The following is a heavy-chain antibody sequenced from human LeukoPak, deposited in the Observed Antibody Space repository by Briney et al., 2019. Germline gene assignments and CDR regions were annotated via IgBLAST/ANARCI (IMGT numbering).Heavy chain of an antibody. CDR3: ARRRLAAGDTDTFDI. J-gene: IGHJ3*02. CDR1: GFTFSSYW. D-gene: IGHD6-13*01. CDR2: IKQDGSEK. Sequence: PGGSLRLSCAASGFTFSSYWMTWVRQAPGKGLEWVANIKQDGSEKYYVESVKGRSTISRDNAKNSLYVQMNSLRAEDTAVYYCARRRLAAGDTDTFDIWGQGTMVTVSS. V-gene: IGHV3-7*01.